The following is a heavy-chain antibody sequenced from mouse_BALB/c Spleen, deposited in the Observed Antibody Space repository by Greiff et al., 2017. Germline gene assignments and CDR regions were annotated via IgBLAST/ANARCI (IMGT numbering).Heavy chain of an antibody. Sequence: VHVKQSGPELMKPGASVKISCKASGYSFTSYYMHWVKQSHGKSLEWIGYIDPFNGGTSYNQKFKGKATLTVDKSSSTAYMHLSSLTSEDSAVYYCARGSGSSYLYFDYWGQGTTLTVSS. D-gene: IGHD1-1*01. CDR1: GYSFTSYY. J-gene: IGHJ2*01. CDR3: ARGSGSSYLYFDY. CDR2: IDPFNGGT. V-gene: IGHV1S135*01.